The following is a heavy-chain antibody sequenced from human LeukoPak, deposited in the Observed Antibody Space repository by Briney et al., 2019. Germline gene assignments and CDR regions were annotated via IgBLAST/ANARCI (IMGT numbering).Heavy chain of an antibody. CDR3: AHRTSIAGANFAF. CDR1: RVIFTSYA. D-gene: IGHD2-8*02. CDR2: ISGSGGTT. V-gene: IGHV3-23*01. J-gene: IGHJ4*02. Sequence: GGSLRLSCAASRVIFTSYAMSWVRQAPGKGLEWVSAISGSGGTTYFADSVKGRFTISIDNSKNTLYLPMNSLSPDDTAVYYCAHRTSIAGANFAFWGQRTLVTVSS.